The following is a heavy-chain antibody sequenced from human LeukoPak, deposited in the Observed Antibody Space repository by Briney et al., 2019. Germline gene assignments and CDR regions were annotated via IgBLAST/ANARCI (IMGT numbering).Heavy chain of an antibody. Sequence: GASVKVSCKASGYTFTGYYMHWVRQAPGQGLEWRGWINPNSGGTNYAQKFQGRVTMTRDTSISTAYMELSRLGSDDTAVYYCARDRNYCSSTSCYILYYFDYWGQGTLVTVSS. D-gene: IGHD2-2*02. CDR1: GYTFTGYY. V-gene: IGHV1-2*02. J-gene: IGHJ4*02. CDR2: INPNSGGT. CDR3: ARDRNYCSSTSCYILYYFDY.